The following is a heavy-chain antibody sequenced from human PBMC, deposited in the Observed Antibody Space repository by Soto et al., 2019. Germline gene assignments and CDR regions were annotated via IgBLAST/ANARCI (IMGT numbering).Heavy chain of an antibody. CDR2: ISSSSSYI. CDR3: ARDGVDSGYDRGARVYYYGMDV. CDR1: GFTFSSYS. D-gene: IGHD5-12*01. J-gene: IGHJ6*02. Sequence: GGSLRLSCAASGFTFSSYSMNWVRQAPGKGLEWVSSISSSSSYIYYADSVKGRFTISRDNAKNSLYLQMNSLRAEDTAVYYCARDGVDSGYDRGARVYYYGMDVWGQGTTVTVAS. V-gene: IGHV3-21*01.